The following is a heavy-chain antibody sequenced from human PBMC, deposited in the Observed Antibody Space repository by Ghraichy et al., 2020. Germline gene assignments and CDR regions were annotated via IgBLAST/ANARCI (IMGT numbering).Heavy chain of an antibody. J-gene: IGHJ4*02. V-gene: IGHV4-4*02. CDR3: ARLADGDFDY. Sequence: SETLSLTCAVSGGSISSSKWWSWVRQSPGKGLEWIGEIFHSGSTTYNPSLKSRVTISVDKANNQFSLKMTSVTAADTAIYYCARLADGDFDYWGQGTLVTVSS. D-gene: IGHD4-17*01. CDR1: GGSISSSKW. CDR2: IFHSGST.